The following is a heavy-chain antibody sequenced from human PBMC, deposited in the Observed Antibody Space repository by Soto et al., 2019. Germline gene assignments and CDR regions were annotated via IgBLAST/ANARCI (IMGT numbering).Heavy chain of an antibody. CDR2: IHWTDDK. D-gene: IGHD3-16*01. CDR3: AYNCLGTLIY. CDR1: GFSLSTSGVG. J-gene: IGHJ4*01. Sequence: SGPTLVNPTQTLTLSCTFSGFSLSTSGVGVGWSRQPPGKALEWLARIHWTDDKYYRPSLDSRLTMSQATSKNQVFLTMTNMDTVDTGTSYCAYNCLGTLIYGGHVALVTLSS. V-gene: IGHV2-5*01.